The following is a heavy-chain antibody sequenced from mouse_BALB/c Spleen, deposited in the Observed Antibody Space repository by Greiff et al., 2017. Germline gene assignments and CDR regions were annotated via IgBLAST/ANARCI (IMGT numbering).Heavy chain of an antibody. CDR2: INPSNGGT. D-gene: IGHD2-4*01. Sequence: VQLQQSGAELVKPGASVKLSCKASGYTFTSYYMYWVKQRPGQGLEWIGGINPSNGGTNFNEKFKSKATLTVDKSSSTAYMQLSSLTSEDSAVYYCTRGDYDAWFAYWGQGTLVTVSA. V-gene: IGHV1S81*02. CDR3: TRGDYDAWFAY. CDR1: GYTFTSYY. J-gene: IGHJ3*01.